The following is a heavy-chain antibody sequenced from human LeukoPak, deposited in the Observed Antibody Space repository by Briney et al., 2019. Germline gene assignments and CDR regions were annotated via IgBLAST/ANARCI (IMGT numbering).Heavy chain of an antibody. CDR3: ARDWKDIVVVPAGIPGGDAFDI. V-gene: IGHV1-69*04. Sequence: APVKVSCKASGGTFSSYAISWVRQAPGQGLEWMGRIIPILGIANYAQKFQGRVTITADKSTSTAYMELSSLRSEDTAVYYCARDWKDIVVVPAGIPGGDAFDIWGQGTMVTVSS. CDR1: GGTFSSYA. D-gene: IGHD2-2*02. J-gene: IGHJ3*02. CDR2: IIPILGIA.